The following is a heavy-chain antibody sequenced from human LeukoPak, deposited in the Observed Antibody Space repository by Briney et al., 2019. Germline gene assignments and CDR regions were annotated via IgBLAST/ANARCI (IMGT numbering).Heavy chain of an antibody. V-gene: IGHV3-74*01. CDR3: AKEESGWFDP. CDR2: INSDGSST. J-gene: IGHJ5*02. CDR1: GFTFSSYW. Sequence: GGSLRLSCAASGFTFSSYWMHWVRQAPGKGLVWVSRINSDGSSTSYADSVKGRFTISRDNAKNSLYLQMNSLRAEDTALYYCAKEESGWFDPWGQGTLVTVSS.